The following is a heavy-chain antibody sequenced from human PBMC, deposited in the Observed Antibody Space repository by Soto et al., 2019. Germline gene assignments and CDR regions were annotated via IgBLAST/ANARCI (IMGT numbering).Heavy chain of an antibody. V-gene: IGHV5-51*01. Sequence: PGESLKISCKGSGYSFTSCWIDWVRQMPGKGLEWMGIIYPGDSDIRYNPSFQGQVTISVDKSISTAYLQWSSLKASDTAMYYCARHVAELGNCISTSCSYYYYGMDVWGQGTTVTVSS. CDR3: ARHVAELGNCISTSCSYYYYGMDV. J-gene: IGHJ6*02. CDR1: GYSFTSCW. D-gene: IGHD2-2*01. CDR2: IYPGDSDI.